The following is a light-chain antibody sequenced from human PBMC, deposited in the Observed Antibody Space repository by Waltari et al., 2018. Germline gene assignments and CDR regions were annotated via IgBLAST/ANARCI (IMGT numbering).Light chain of an antibody. V-gene: IGLV2-14*01. CDR1: SSDVGGYNY. CDR3: SSYTSSSIVV. CDR2: EFS. J-gene: IGLJ2*01. Sequence: QSALTQPASVSASPGQSLTISCTGTSSDVGGYNYVSWYQQPPGKAPKLMIYEFSNRPSGVSNRFSGSKSGNTASLTISGLQAEDEADYYCSSYTSSSIVVFGGGTKLTVL.